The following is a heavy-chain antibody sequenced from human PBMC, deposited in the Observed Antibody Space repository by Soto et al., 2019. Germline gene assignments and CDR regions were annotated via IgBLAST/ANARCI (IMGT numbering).Heavy chain of an antibody. CDR3: ARVEWLGPFDY. V-gene: IGHV1-69*06. Sequence: GASVKVSCKASGGTFSSYAISWVRQAPGQGLEWMGGIIPIFGTANYAQKFQGRVTITADKSTSTAYMELSSLRSEDTAVYYCARVEWLGPFDYWGQGTLVTVSS. CDR1: GGTFSSYA. J-gene: IGHJ4*02. CDR2: IIPIFGTA. D-gene: IGHD3-3*01.